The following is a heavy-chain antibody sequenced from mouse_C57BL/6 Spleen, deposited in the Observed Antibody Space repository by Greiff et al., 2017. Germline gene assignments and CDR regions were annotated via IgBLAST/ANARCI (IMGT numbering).Heavy chain of an antibody. Sequence: VQLQQSGAELVRPGASVKLSCTASGFNIKDDYMHWVKQRPEQGLEWIGWIDPENGDTEYASKFQGKATITADPSSNTAYLQLSSLTSEDTAVYYCTIRGGNYNFDVWGTGTTVTVSS. D-gene: IGHD1-1*02. V-gene: IGHV14-4*01. J-gene: IGHJ1*03. CDR3: TIRGGNYNFDV. CDR1: GFNIKDDY. CDR2: IDPENGDT.